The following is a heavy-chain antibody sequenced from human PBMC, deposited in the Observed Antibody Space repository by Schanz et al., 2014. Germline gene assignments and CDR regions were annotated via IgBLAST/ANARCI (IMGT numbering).Heavy chain of an antibody. CDR1: GFTFADYY. D-gene: IGHD3-9*01. Sequence: QVHLVESGGGLFKPGGSLRLSCAGSGFTFADYYMTWIRQAPGRGLEWISYIGSSSTTMYYADSVKGRFTISRDNAKNSLYLQMNSLRDEDTAVYYCARDHPHRGVTGYYNDVWGQGTSVTVSS. J-gene: IGHJ6*02. V-gene: IGHV3-11*04. CDR2: IGSSSTTM. CDR3: ARDHPHRGVTGYYNDV.